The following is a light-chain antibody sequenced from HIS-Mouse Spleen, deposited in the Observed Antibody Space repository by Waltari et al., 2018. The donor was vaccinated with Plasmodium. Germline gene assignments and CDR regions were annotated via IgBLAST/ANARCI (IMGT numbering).Light chain of an antibody. J-gene: IGKJ3*01. CDR3: QQYNNWSFT. Sequence: EIVMTPSPATLSVSPGERDTLSCMASQSVSSNLAWYQQKPGQAPRLLIHGASTRATGIPARFSGSGSGTEFTLTISSLQSEDFAVYYCQQYNNWSFTFGPGTKVDIK. V-gene: IGKV3-15*01. CDR2: GAS. CDR1: QSVSSN.